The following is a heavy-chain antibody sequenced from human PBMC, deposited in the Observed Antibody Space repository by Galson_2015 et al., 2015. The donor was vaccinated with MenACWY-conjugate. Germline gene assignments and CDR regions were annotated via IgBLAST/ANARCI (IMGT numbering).Heavy chain of an antibody. CDR1: GFRFSTYW. D-gene: IGHD3-3*01. J-gene: IGHJ4*02. V-gene: IGHV3-7*03. CDR2: IKEDGSEK. CDR3: ALGITMFDY. Sequence: SLRLSCAASGFRFSTYWMSWVRQAPGKGLEWVANIKEDGSEKYYVDSVKGRFTISRDNAKNSLYLQMNSLRAEDTAVYYCALGITMFDYWGQGTLVTVSS.